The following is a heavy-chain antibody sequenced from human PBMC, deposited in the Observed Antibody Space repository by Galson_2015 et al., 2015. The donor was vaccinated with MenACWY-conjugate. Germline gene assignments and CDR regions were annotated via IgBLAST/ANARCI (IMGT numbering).Heavy chain of an antibody. CDR3: ASRRPGGGGMDV. CDR2: NYYTGST. Sequence: ETLSLTCTVSTGSISSYYWSWIRQPPGKGLEWIGYNYYTGSTYYDPSLKSRVTVSVDTSKNQFSLKLISVTAADTAVYYCASRRPGGGGMDVWGQGTTVTVSS. CDR1: TGSISSYY. V-gene: IGHV4-59*06. J-gene: IGHJ6*02. D-gene: IGHD1-14*01.